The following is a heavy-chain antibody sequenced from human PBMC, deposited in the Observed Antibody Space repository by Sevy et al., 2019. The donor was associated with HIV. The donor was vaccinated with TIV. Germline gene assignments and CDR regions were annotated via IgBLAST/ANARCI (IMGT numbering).Heavy chain of an antibody. Sequence: GGSLRLSCAASGFAFSNYYAMHWVRQAPGKGLEWVALISYEGSDKYYAYSVKGRFTVSRDNFNNTLFLQMNSLTTEDTAVYYCARPRANYVDHYFFYGMDVWGQGTTVTVSS. CDR3: ARPRANYVDHYFFYGMDV. J-gene: IGHJ6*02. CDR2: ISYEGSDK. D-gene: IGHD4-17*01. CDR1: GFAFSNYYA. V-gene: IGHV3-30-3*01.